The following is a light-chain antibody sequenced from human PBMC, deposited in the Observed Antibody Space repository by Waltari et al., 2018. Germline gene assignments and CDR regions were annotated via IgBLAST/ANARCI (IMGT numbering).Light chain of an antibody. CDR3: SSFTNSGSWV. CDR1: SPDVGAYNY. CDR2: DVS. Sequence: QSALTQPASVSGSPGQSITVSCTGTSPDVGAYNYFCWYQQRPGKAPKLMISDVSNRLSGFSDRFSGSKSGNTASLTISGLQAEDEADYYCSSFTNSGSWVFGGGTKVTVL. J-gene: IGLJ3*02. V-gene: IGLV2-14*01.